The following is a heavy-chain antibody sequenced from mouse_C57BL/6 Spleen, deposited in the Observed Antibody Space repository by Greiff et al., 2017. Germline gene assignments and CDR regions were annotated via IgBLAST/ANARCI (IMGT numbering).Heavy chain of an antibody. CDR3: ARDYYGRPLY. J-gene: IGHJ2*01. D-gene: IGHD1-1*02. CDR2: IDPANGYT. V-gene: IGHV14-3*01. Sequence: VQLMQSVAELVRPGASVKLSCTASGFTFNNTYMPWVQQRPEQGLEWIGRIDPANGYTKYAQNVQGRATITGDTSYNTAYLQLSRLTSEDTAMYYCARDYYGRPLYWGQGTTLTVSS. CDR1: GFTFNNTY.